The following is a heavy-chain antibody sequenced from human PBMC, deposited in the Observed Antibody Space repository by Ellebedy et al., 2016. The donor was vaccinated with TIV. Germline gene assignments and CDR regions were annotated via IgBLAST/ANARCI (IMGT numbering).Heavy chain of an antibody. Sequence: GGSLRLSCAASGFSFCSYWMTWVRQAPGKGLEWVANINQDATKTFYVDSVEGRFTISRDNAKNSLFLQMNSLGVEDTAVYYCATDGSYGDYLSPAHASVMWGQGTLVSVSS. CDR1: GFSFCSYW. CDR3: ATDGSYGDYLSPAHASVM. V-gene: IGHV3-7*01. D-gene: IGHD4-17*01. CDR2: INQDATKT. J-gene: IGHJ3*02.